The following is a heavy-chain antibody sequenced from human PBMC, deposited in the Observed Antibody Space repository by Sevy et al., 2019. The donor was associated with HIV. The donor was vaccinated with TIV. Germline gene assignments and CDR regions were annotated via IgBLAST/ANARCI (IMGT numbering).Heavy chain of an antibody. CDR1: GFTVSSNY. J-gene: IGHJ6*02. Sequence: GGSLRLSCAASGFTVSSNYMSWVRQAPGKGLEWVSSISSSGRSTYYADSVEGRFTISRDNSENTLYLQMNSLRADDTAVYYCAKGYCSGGSCPRDYYYYGMDVWGQGTTVTVSS. D-gene: IGHD2-15*01. V-gene: IGHV3-23*01. CDR2: ISSSGRST. CDR3: AKGYCSGGSCPRDYYYYGMDV.